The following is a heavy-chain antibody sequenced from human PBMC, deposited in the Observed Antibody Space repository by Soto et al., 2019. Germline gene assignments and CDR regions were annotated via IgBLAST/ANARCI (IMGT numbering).Heavy chain of an antibody. D-gene: IGHD3-10*01. Sequence: QVQLVQSGAEVKKPGASVKVSCKASGYTFTSYYMHWVRQAPGQGLEWMGIINPSGGSTSYAQKFQGRVTMTRDTSTSTVYMELSSLRSEDTAVYYCARESAYEVRGVSGWFDPWGQGTLVTVSS. CDR1: GYTFTSYY. CDR3: ARESAYEVRGVSGWFDP. CDR2: INPSGGST. V-gene: IGHV1-46*01. J-gene: IGHJ5*02.